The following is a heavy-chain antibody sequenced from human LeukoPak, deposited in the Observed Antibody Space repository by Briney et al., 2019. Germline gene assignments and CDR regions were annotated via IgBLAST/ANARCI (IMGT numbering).Heavy chain of an antibody. V-gene: IGHV4-59*01. D-gene: IGHD3-10*02. Sequence: SETLSLTCTVSGGSISSYYWSWIRQPPGKGLEWIGYIYYSGSTNYNPSLKSRVTISVDTSKNQFSLKLSSVTAADTAVYYCARLGSDTLDLDYWGQGTLVTVSS. CDR1: GGSISSYY. CDR2: IYYSGST. CDR3: ARLGSDTLDLDY. J-gene: IGHJ4*02.